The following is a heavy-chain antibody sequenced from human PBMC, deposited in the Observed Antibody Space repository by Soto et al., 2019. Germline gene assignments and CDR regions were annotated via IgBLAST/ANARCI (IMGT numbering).Heavy chain of an antibody. J-gene: IGHJ4*02. V-gene: IGHV4-59*01. CDR1: GGSISSYY. CDR2: IYYSGST. Sequence: SETLSLTCTVSGGSISSYYWSWIRQPPGKGLEWIGYIYYSGSTNYNPSLKSRVTISVDTSKNQFSLKLSSVTAADTAVYYCARANCNRRGFDYWGQGTLVTVSS. D-gene: IGHD1-20*01. CDR3: ARANCNRRGFDY.